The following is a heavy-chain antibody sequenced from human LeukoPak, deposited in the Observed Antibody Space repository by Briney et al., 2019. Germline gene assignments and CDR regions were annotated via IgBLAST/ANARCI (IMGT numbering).Heavy chain of an antibody. Sequence: SETLSLTCDVSGGSIDSTNWWNWVRQPPGKGLEWIGEIHHDGRINYNPSLKSRVTLSVDKSKNQFSLKLSSVTAADTAVYYCARAPSPYGEYYYGMDVWGQGTTVTVSS. CDR2: IHHDGRI. J-gene: IGHJ6*02. V-gene: IGHV4/OR15-8*01. D-gene: IGHD4-17*01. CDR3: ARAPSPYGEYYYGMDV. CDR1: GGSIDSTNW.